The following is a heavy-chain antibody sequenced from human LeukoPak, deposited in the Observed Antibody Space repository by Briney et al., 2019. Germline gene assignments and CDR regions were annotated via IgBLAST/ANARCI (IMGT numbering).Heavy chain of an antibody. CDR2: IKQDGSEK. V-gene: IGHV3-7*01. CDR1: GFTFSSYW. CDR3: ARDSLITIFGVVTFYYYYYMDV. Sequence: AGGSLRLSCAASGFTFSSYWMSWVRQAPGKGLEWVANIKQDGSEKYYVDSVKGRFTISRDNAKNSLYLQMNSLRAEDTAVYYCARDSLITIFGVVTFYYYYYMDVWGKGTTVTVSS. J-gene: IGHJ6*03. D-gene: IGHD3-3*01.